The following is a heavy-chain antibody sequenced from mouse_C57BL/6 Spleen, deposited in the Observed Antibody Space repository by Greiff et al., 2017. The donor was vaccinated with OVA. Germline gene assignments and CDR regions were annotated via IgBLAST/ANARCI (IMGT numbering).Heavy chain of an antibody. V-gene: IGHV1-61*01. J-gene: IGHJ4*01. Sequence: QVQLQQPGAELVRPGSSVKLSCKASGYTFTSYWMDWVKQRPGQGLEWIGNIYPSDSETHYNQKFKDKATLTVDKSSSTAYMQLSSLTSEDSAVYYCARGDDGYYPYAMDDWGQGTSVTVAS. D-gene: IGHD2-3*01. CDR3: ARGDDGYYPYAMDD. CDR2: IYPSDSET. CDR1: GYTFTSYW.